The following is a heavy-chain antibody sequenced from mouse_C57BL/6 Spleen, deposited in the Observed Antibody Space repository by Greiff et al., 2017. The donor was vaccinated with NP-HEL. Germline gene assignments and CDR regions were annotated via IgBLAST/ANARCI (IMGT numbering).Heavy chain of an antibody. J-gene: IGHJ4*01. Sequence: QVQLKESGAELVRPGPSFPLSFPSSGYAFTNYLIEWVKQRPGQGLEWIGVINPGTGGTHYNEKFKGKATLTADKSSSTAYMQRSSLTSEDAAYYFGARYDGYYYAMDYWGQGTSVTVSS. CDR3: ARYDGYYYAMDY. CDR2: INPGTGGT. D-gene: IGHD2-3*01. CDR1: GYAFTNYL. V-gene: IGHV1-54*01.